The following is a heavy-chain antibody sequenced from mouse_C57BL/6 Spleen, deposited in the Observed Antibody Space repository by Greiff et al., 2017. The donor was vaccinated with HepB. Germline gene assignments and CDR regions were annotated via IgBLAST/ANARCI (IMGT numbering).Heavy chain of an antibody. CDR3: ARKGTGTLYAMDY. Sequence: DVQLQESGPGLVKPSQSLSLTCSVTGYSITSGYYWNWIRQFPGNKLEWMGYISYDGSNNYNPSLKNRISITRDTSKNQFFLKLNSVTTEDTATYYCARKGTGTLYAMDYWGQGTSVTVSS. CDR2: ISYDGSN. CDR1: GYSITSGYY. V-gene: IGHV3-6*01. D-gene: IGHD4-1*01. J-gene: IGHJ4*01.